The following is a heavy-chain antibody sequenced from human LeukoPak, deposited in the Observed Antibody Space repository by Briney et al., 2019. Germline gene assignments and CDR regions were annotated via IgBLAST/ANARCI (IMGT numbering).Heavy chain of an antibody. D-gene: IGHD2-2*01. CDR3: ARLRVPAASFDS. CDR1: GGSISSYY. J-gene: IGHJ5*01. V-gene: IGHV4-59*08. Sequence: NPSETLSLTCTVSGGSISSYYWSWIRQPPGKGLEWIGYIYYSGSTNYNPSLKSRVTISVDTSKNQFSLKLSSVTAADTAVYYCARLRVPAASFDSWGQGTLVTVSS. CDR2: IYYSGST.